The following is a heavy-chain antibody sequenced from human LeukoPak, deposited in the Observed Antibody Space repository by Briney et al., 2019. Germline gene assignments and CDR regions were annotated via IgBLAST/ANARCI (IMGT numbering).Heavy chain of an antibody. Sequence: GGSLRLSCAASGFTFSSYSMNWVRQAPGKGLEWVSAISGSGGSTYYADSVKGRFTISRDNSKNTLYLQMNSLRAEDTAVYYCAKDPGIAVAGRARWGQGTLVTVSS. CDR1: GFTFSSYS. CDR3: AKDPGIAVAGRAR. CDR2: ISGSGGST. J-gene: IGHJ4*02. D-gene: IGHD6-19*01. V-gene: IGHV3-23*01.